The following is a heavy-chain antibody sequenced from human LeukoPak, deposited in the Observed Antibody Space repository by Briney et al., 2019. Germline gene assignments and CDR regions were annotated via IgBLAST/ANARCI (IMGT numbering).Heavy chain of an antibody. J-gene: IGHJ6*03. V-gene: IGHV3-53*01. CDR3: ARETIGYCSSTSCYYYYYMDV. Sequence: PGGSLRLSCAASGFTVSSNYMSWVRQAPGKGLEWVSVIYSGGSTYYADSVKGRFTISRDNSKNTLYLQMNSLRAEDTAVYYCARETIGYCSSTSCYYYYYMDVWGKGTTVTVSS. CDR2: IYSGGST. D-gene: IGHD2-2*01. CDR1: GFTVSSNY.